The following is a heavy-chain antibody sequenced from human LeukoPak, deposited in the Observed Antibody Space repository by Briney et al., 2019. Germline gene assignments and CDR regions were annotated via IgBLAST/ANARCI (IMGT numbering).Heavy chain of an antibody. J-gene: IGHJ4*02. D-gene: IGHD3-22*01. CDR1: GYTFTSYD. V-gene: IGHV1-8*01. CDR3: ARGGPYYYDSSVDY. CDR2: MNPNSGNT. Sequence: ASVTVSCKASGYTFTSYDINWVRQATGQGLEWMGWMNPNSGNTGYAQKFQGRVTMTRNTSISTAYMELSSLRSEDTAVYYCARGGPYYYDSSVDYWGQGTLVTVSS.